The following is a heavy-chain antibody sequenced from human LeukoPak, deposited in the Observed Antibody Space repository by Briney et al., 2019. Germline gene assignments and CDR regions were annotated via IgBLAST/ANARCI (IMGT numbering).Heavy chain of an antibody. CDR3: ARSVEGYCSGGSCYYYSYYMDV. CDR2: IYYSGST. Sequence: PSQTLSLTCTVSGGSISSYYWSWIRQPPGKGLEWIGYIYYSGSTNYNPSLKSRVTISVDTSKNQFSLKLSSVTAADTAVYYCARSVEGYCSGGSCYYYSYYMDVWGKGTTVTVSS. D-gene: IGHD2-15*01. CDR1: GGSISSYY. J-gene: IGHJ6*03. V-gene: IGHV4-59*01.